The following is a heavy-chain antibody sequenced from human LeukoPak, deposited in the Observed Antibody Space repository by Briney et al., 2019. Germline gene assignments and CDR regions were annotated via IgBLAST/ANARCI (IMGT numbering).Heavy chain of an antibody. CDR3: TRDPRRLDY. J-gene: IGHJ4*02. V-gene: IGHV3-48*03. CDR2: ISDSAASI. Sequence: GGSLRLSCVAAEFPFNSYEMNWVRQAPGKGLEWISYISDSAASIYYADSVRGRFTISRDNAKNSLFLQMDSLRAEDTAVYYCTRDPRRLDYWGQGTLVTVSS. CDR1: EFPFNSYE.